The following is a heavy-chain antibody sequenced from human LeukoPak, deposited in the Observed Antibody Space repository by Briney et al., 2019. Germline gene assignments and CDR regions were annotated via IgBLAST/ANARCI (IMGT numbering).Heavy chain of an antibody. CDR2: ISAYNGNT. D-gene: IGHD2-15*01. CDR1: GYTFTSYG. J-gene: IGHJ6*03. V-gene: IGHV1-18*01. CDR3: ARENVVVVAADYYYYYMDV. Sequence: GASVEVSCKASGYTFTSYGISWVRQAPGQGLEWMGWISAYNGNTNYAQKLQGRVTMTTDTSTSTAYMELRSLRSDDTAVYYCARENVVVVAADYYYYYMDVWGKGTTVTVSS.